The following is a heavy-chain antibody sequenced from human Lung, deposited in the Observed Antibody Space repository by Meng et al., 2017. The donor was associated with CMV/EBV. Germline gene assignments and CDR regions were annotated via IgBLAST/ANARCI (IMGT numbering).Heavy chain of an antibody. V-gene: IGHV1-3*01. Sequence: CKASGYTFTCYAMQWVRQAPGKRREWMGWINAGNGNTKYSQKFQGRVTITRDTSASTAYMELSSLRSEDTAVYYCAREGVRGSWFDPWGQGTLVTVSS. J-gene: IGHJ5*02. D-gene: IGHD3-10*01. CDR3: AREGVRGSWFDP. CDR1: GYTFTCYA. CDR2: INAGNGNT.